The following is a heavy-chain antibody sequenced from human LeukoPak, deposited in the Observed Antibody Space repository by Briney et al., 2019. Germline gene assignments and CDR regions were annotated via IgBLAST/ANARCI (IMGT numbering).Heavy chain of an antibody. V-gene: IGHV3-21*01. D-gene: IGHD6-19*01. Sequence: PGGSLRLSCAASGFTFSSYSMNWVRQAPGKGLEWVSSISSSSSYIYYADSVKGRFTISRDNAKNSLYLQMNSLRAEDTAVYYCAMGAVAGSWYYFDYWGQGTLVTVSS. J-gene: IGHJ4*02. CDR3: AMGAVAGSWYYFDY. CDR2: ISSSSSYI. CDR1: GFTFSSYS.